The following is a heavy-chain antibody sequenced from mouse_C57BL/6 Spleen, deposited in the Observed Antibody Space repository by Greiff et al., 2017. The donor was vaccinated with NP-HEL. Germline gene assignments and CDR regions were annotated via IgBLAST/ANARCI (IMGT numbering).Heavy chain of an antibody. D-gene: IGHD1-1*01. J-gene: IGHJ1*03. V-gene: IGHV5-9-1*02. CDR1: GFTFSSYA. CDR3: TRDHPSVVAWYFDV. Sequence: EVQRVESGEGLVKPGGSLKLSCAASGFTFSSYAMSWVRQTPEKRLEWVAYISSGGDYIYYADTVKGRFTISRDNARNTLYLQMSSLKSEDTAMYYGTRDHPSVVAWYFDVWGTGTTVTVSS. CDR2: ISSGGDYI.